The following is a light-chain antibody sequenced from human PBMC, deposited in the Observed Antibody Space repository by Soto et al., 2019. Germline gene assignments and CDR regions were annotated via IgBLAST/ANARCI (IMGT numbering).Light chain of an antibody. CDR2: GNS. CDR3: QSYDSSLINYV. V-gene: IGLV1-40*01. CDR1: SSNIGAGYD. Sequence: HSDLTQPPSVSGAPGQRVTISCTGSSSNIGAGYDVHWYQQLPGTAPKLLIYGNSNRPSGVPDRFSGSKSGTSASLAITGLQAEDEADYYCQSYDSSLINYVFGTGTKVTVL. J-gene: IGLJ1*01.